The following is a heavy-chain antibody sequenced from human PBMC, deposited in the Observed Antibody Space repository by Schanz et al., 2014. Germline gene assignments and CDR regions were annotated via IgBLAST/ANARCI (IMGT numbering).Heavy chain of an antibody. D-gene: IGHD2-15*01. Sequence: EVQLVESGGGLVQPGRSLRLSCAASGFTFDDYAMHWVRQAPGKGLEWVSAISGSGVSTHYADSVKGRFTISRDNSKNTLYLEMNRLRVDDTAVYYCSKDKQGSRSDDSWGPGALVTVSS. CDR3: SKDKQGSRSDDS. J-gene: IGHJ5*01. V-gene: IGHV3-23*04. CDR2: ISGSGVST. CDR1: GFTFDDYA.